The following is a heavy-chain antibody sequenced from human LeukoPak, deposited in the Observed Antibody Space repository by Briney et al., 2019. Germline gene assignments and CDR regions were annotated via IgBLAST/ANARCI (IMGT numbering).Heavy chain of an antibody. CDR1: GFTFSSYG. J-gene: IGHJ4*02. D-gene: IGHD6-19*01. CDR3: AIQSGYSSGWSTTKFDY. Sequence: GGSLRLSCAASGFTFSSYGMSWVRQAPGKGLEWVSAISGSGGSTYYADSVKGRFTISRDNSKNTLYLRMNSLRAEDTAVYYCAIQSGYSSGWSTTKFDYWGQGTLVTVSS. CDR2: ISGSGGST. V-gene: IGHV3-23*01.